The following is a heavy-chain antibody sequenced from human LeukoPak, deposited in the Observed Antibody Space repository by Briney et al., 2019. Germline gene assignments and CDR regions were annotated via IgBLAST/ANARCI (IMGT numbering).Heavy chain of an antibody. CDR1: GGSFSGYF. CDR3: AGRYLYYYYYYMGI. CDR2: VNHTGST. Sequence: SETLSLTCAVYGGSFSGYFWNWIRQSPGKGLEWIGEVNHTGSTNYNPSLKSRVVISVDTSKNQFSLKLTSMTAADTAVYYCAGRYLYYYYYYMGIWGKGTTVAVSS. J-gene: IGHJ6*03. D-gene: IGHD2-2*02. V-gene: IGHV4-34*01.